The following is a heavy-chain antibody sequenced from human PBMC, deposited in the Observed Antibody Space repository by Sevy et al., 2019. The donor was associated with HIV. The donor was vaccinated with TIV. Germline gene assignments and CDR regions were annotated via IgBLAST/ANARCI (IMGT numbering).Heavy chain of an antibody. Sequence: GGSLRLSCAASGFTFSSYEMNWVRQAPGKGLEWVSYISSSGSTIYYADSLKGRFTISRDNAKNSLYLQMNSLRAEDTAVYYCASLRITIFGVVTLGMDVWGQGTTVTVSS. CDR2: ISSSGSTI. CDR3: ASLRITIFGVVTLGMDV. V-gene: IGHV3-48*03. CDR1: GFTFSSYE. J-gene: IGHJ6*02. D-gene: IGHD3-3*01.